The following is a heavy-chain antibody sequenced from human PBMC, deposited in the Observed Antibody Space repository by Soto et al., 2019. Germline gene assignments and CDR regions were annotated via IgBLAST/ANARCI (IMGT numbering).Heavy chain of an antibody. CDR2: INHVGNT. CDR3: ARGGGEVRY. V-gene: IGHV4-34*01. Sequence: QVQLQQWGAGLLKPSETLSLTCAVFGGSFSGHYWSWIRQPPGKGLEWVGKINHVGNTKYNPSLNRRVTISLDTSKNPFSRKLRSVTAADTAVYYCARGGGEVRYWGQGTLVTVSS. D-gene: IGHD3-10*01. J-gene: IGHJ4*02. CDR1: GGSFSGHY.